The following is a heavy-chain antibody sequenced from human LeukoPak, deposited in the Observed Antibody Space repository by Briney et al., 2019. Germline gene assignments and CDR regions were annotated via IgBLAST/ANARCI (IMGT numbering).Heavy chain of an antibody. CDR2: INWNGGST. D-gene: IGHD6-13*01. J-gene: IGHJ4*02. CDR3: ARVDSSSWAS. Sequence: GGSLRLSCAASGFTFDDYGMSWVCHAPGKGLEWVSGINWNGGSTGYADSVKGRLTISRDNAKNSLYLQMNSLRAEDTALYYCARVDSSSWASWGQGTLVTVSS. V-gene: IGHV3-20*04. CDR1: GFTFDDYG.